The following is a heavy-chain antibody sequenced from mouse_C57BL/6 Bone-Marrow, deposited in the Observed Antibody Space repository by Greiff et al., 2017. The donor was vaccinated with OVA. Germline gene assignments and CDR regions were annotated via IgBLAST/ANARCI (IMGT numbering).Heavy chain of an antibody. CDR1: GFTFSNYW. CDR3: TGYYSNYDY. J-gene: IGHJ2*01. V-gene: IGHV6-3*01. D-gene: IGHD2-5*01. Sequence: EVQRVESGGGLVQPGGSMKLSCVASGFTFSNYWMNWVRQSPEQGLEWVAQIRLKSDNYATHYAVSVKGRFTISRDVSKISVYLQMNNLSAEVTVIYYCTGYYSNYDYWGQGTTLTVSS. CDR2: IRLKSDNYAT.